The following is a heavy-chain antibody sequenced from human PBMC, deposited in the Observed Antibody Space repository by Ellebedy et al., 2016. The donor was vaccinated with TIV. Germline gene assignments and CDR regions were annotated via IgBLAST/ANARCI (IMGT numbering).Heavy chain of an antibody. D-gene: IGHD3-10*01. CDR2: IETGGNT. J-gene: IGHJ3*02. Sequence: PGGSLRLSCAASGFTVRSNSMSWVRQAPGKGLEWVSVIETGGNTYYADSVKGRFTISRDNSKDTLYLQMNSLRAEDTAVYYCARCPMVRGIPDAFDIWGQGTTVTVSS. V-gene: IGHV3-53*01. CDR3: ARCPMVRGIPDAFDI. CDR1: GFTVRSNS.